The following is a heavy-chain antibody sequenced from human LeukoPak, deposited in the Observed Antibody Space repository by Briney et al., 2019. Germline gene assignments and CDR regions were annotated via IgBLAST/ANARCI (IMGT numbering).Heavy chain of an antibody. CDR3: ARVGFGELLIDY. V-gene: IGHV4-30-4*01. D-gene: IGHD3-10*01. J-gene: IGHJ4*02. CDR2: IYYNGST. CDR1: GGSISSGDYC. Sequence: SQTLSLTCTVSGGSISSGDYCWSWIRQPPGEGLEWIGYIYYNGSTYYNPSLKSRVTISVDTSKNQFSLKLSSVTAADTAVYYCARVGFGELLIDYWGQGTLVTVSS.